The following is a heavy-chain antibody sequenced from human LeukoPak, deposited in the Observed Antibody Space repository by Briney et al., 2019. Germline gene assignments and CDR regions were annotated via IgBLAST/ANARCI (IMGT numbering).Heavy chain of an antibody. D-gene: IGHD3-10*01. Sequence: PSETLSLTCPVYGGSFSGYYWSWIRQPPGKEMEWIGEINHSGSTNYNPSLKSRVTISVDTSKNQFSLKLSSVTAADTAVYYCASGLTMVRGVIPHYWGQGTLVTVSS. CDR3: ASGLTMVRGVIPHY. J-gene: IGHJ4*02. V-gene: IGHV4-34*01. CDR2: INHSGST. CDR1: GGSFSGYY.